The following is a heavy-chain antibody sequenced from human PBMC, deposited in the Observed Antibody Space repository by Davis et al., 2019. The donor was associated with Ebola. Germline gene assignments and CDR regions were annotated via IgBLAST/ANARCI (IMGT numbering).Heavy chain of an antibody. J-gene: IGHJ6*02. CDR3: ARDQVQPALRSYGMDV. V-gene: IGHV1-69*04. D-gene: IGHD4/OR15-4a*01. CDR1: GYTFTSYG. Sequence: AASVKVSCKASGYTFTSYGISWVRQAPGQGLEWMGRIIPILGIANYAQKFQGRVTITADKSTSTAYMELSRLRSDDTAVYYCARDQVQPALRSYGMDVWGQGTTVTVSS. CDR2: IIPILGIA.